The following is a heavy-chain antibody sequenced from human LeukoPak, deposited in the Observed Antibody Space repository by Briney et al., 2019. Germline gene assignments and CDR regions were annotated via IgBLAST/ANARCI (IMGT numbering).Heavy chain of an antibody. CDR3: ARDRYGDGFAHFDY. J-gene: IGHJ4*02. D-gene: IGHD5-24*01. CDR1: GYTFTYYA. CDR2: ITPGGGT. V-gene: IGHV1-2*02. Sequence: SVKVSCKASGYTFTYYAMHWVRQAPGQGLQWMGWITPGGGTNYPQKFQGRVAITWDTSITTADMDLSRLTSDDTAVYYCARDRYGDGFAHFDYWGQGALVTVSS.